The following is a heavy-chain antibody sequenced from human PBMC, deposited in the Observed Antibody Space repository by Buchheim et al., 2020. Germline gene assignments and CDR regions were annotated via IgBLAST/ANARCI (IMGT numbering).Heavy chain of an antibody. Sequence: VQLVESGGGVVQPGRSLRLSCAASGFTFSNYAMRWVRQAPGKGLEWVSEISGSGGSTYYADSVKGRFTISRDNSKNTLHLQMSSLRAEDTAIYYCAARSDYWGQGTL. J-gene: IGHJ4*02. CDR3: AARSDY. CDR2: ISGSGGST. CDR1: GFTFSNYA. V-gene: IGHV3-23*04.